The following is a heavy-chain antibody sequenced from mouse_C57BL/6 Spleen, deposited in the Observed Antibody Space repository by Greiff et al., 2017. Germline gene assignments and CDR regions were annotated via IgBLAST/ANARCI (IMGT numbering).Heavy chain of an antibody. Sequence: EVNLVESGGGLVQSGRSLRLSCATSGFTFSDFYMEWVRQAPGKGLEWIAASRNKANDYTTEYSASVKGRFIVSRDTSQSIPSLQMNALRAEDTAIYYCARDARFITTVVGYFDVWGTGTTVTVSS. V-gene: IGHV7-1*01. D-gene: IGHD1-1*01. CDR3: ARDARFITTVVGYFDV. CDR1: GFTFSDFY. CDR2: SRNKANDYTT. J-gene: IGHJ1*03.